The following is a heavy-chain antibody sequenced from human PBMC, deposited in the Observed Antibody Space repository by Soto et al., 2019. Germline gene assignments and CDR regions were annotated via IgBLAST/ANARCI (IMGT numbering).Heavy chain of an antibody. D-gene: IGHD6-19*01. V-gene: IGHV5-51*01. CDR2: IYPGDSDT. CDR3: ASHQYSSGWPYDAFDI. Sequence: PGESLKISCKGSGYSFTSYWIGWARQMPGKGLEWMGIIYPGDSDTRYSPSFQGQVTISADKSISTAYLQWSSLKASDTAMYYCASHQYSSGWPYDAFDIWGQGTMVTVSS. CDR1: GYSFTSYW. J-gene: IGHJ3*02.